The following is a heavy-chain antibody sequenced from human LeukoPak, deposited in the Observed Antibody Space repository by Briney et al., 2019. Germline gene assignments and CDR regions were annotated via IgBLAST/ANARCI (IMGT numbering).Heavy chain of an antibody. CDR2: IWYDADNK. V-gene: IGHV3-33*01. CDR3: VRDRKGWGSVA. Sequence: PGRSLRLSCAASGFSFSSYGMHWFRQAPGKGLEWVAVIWYDADNKDYADSVKGRFTISRDNSKNTLYLQMNSLRADDSALYYCVRDRKGWGSVAWGQGTLVTVSS. CDR1: GFSFSSYG. D-gene: IGHD2-21*01. J-gene: IGHJ5*02.